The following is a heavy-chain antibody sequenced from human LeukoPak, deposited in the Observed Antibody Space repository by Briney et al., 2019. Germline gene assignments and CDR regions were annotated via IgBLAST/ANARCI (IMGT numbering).Heavy chain of an antibody. CDR1: GASISNYY. CDR3: AKGMTTSSAGTFDY. J-gene: IGHJ4*02. V-gene: IGHV4-4*07. Sequence: KPSETLSLTCTVSGASISNYYWIWLRQPAGKGLEWIGRIYTGGSTNYNPSLKSRVTMSVDTSNNQFSLRVTSVTAADTAVYYCAKGMTTSSAGTFDYWGQGTLVTVSS. CDR2: IYTGGST. D-gene: IGHD6-13*01.